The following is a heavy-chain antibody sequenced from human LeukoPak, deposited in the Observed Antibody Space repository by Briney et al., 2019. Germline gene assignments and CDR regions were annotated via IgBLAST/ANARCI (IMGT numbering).Heavy chain of an antibody. CDR2: ISPDSNYK. V-gene: IGHV3-21*01. CDR1: GFTFSTYS. D-gene: IGHD3-16*02. CDR3: ARSVVWGYTSLGEAWYFDL. Sequence: GGSLRLSCAASGFTFSTYSMSWLRLAPGEGLEWVSSISPDSNYKYYVDSVKGRFTISRDNSKKMLYLQMHSLRVEDTAVYYCARSVVWGYTSLGEAWYFDLWGRGTLVTVSS. J-gene: IGHJ2*01.